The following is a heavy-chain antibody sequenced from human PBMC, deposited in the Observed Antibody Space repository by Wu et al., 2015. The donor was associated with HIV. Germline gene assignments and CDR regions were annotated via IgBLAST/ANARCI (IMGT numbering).Heavy chain of an antibody. D-gene: IGHD1-26*01. J-gene: IGHJ6*02. CDR3: ARVVWGYSGSYSRGMDV. V-gene: IGHV1-69*04. CDR2: ILPILGVA. CDR1: GGTFKNYG. Sequence: QVQLVQSGAEVKKPGSSVKVSCKISGGTFKNYGISWVRQAPGKGLEWMGRILPILGVASYPPKLQGRVTFTADESTGTAYMELSSVRYEDTAVYYCARVVWGYSGSYSRGMDVWDQGP.